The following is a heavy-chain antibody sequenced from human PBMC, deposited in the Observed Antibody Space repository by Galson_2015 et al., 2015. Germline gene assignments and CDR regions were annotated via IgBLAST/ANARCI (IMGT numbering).Heavy chain of an antibody. J-gene: IGHJ6*02. CDR1: GFTFSSYG. CDR3: AKENHYDILTGKNYYYGMDV. CDR2: ISYDGSNK. Sequence: SLRLSYAASGFTFSSYGMHWVRQAPGKGLEWVAVISYDGSNKYYADSVKGRFTISRDNSKNTLYLQMNSLRAEDTAVYYCAKENHYDILTGKNYYYGMDVWGQGTTVTVSS. D-gene: IGHD3-9*01. V-gene: IGHV3-30*18.